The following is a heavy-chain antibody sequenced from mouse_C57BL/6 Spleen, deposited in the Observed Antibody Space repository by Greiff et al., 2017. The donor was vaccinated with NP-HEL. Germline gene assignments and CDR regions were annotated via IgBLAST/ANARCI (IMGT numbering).Heavy chain of an antibody. V-gene: IGHV1-26*01. J-gene: IGHJ4*01. Sequence: EVQLQQSGPELVKPGASVKISCKASGYTFTDYYMNWVKQSHGKSLEWIGDINPNNGGTSYNQKFKGKATLTVDKSSSTAYMELRSLTSEDSAVYYCAQSAQALYAMDYWGQGTSVTVSS. CDR1: GYTFTDYY. D-gene: IGHD3-2*02. CDR2: INPNNGGT. CDR3: AQSAQALYAMDY.